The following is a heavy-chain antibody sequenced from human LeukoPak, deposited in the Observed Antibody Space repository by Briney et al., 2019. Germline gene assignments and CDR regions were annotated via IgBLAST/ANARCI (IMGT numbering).Heavy chain of an antibody. J-gene: IGHJ6*02. D-gene: IGHD2-15*01. CDR1: GFTFSSYW. Sequence: GGSLRLSCAASGFTFSSYWMHWVRQAPGRGLVWVSRINSDGSTTTYADSVEGRFTISRDNAKNSLYLQMNSLGAEDTAVYYCARVKGNSQKYSGYYCSGGSRQKSMDVWGQGTTVTVSS. V-gene: IGHV3-74*01. CDR2: INSDGSTT. CDR3: ARVKGNSQKYSGYYCSGGSRQKSMDV.